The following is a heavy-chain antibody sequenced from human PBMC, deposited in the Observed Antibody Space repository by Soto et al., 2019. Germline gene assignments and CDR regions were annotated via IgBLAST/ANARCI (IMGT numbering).Heavy chain of an antibody. CDR2: ISSRYI. D-gene: IGHD3-22*01. CDR1: GFTFSTYS. CDR3: ARGADSSGYLDYFDY. Sequence: SLRLSCAASGFTFSTYSMNWVRQAPGKGLEWVSSISSRYIYYADSVKGRFTLSRDNANKSLYLQMNSLRGEDTAVYYCARGADSSGYLDYFDYWGQGMLVTVSS. J-gene: IGHJ4*02. V-gene: IGHV3-21*01.